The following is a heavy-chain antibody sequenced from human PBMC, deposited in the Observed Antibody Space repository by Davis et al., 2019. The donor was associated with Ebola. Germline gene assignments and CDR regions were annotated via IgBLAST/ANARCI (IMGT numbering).Heavy chain of an antibody. CDR1: GFSFSNYW. D-gene: IGHD3-22*01. CDR2: ISPDGSAT. Sequence: GESLKISCAASGFSFSNYWIHWVRQAPGKGLMWVSRISPDGSATGYADSVKGRFTISRDNARNTLYLQMNSLRAEDTAVYYCARDFDRVRTWGQGTLVTVSP. V-gene: IGHV3-74*01. J-gene: IGHJ4*02. CDR3: ARDFDRVRT.